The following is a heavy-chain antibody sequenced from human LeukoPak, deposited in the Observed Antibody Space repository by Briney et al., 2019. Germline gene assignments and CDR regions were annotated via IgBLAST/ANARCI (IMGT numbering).Heavy chain of an antibody. CDR3: AKSGRVFDTSGYYWFPN. Sequence: TGGSLRLSCAASGFTFSSYGMHWVRQAPGKGLEWVAVIWYDGSNKYYADSVKGRFTISGDYSKNTLNLQMNSLRAEDTAVYYCAKSGRVFDTSGYYWFPNWGQGILVTVSS. D-gene: IGHD3-22*01. CDR2: IWYDGSNK. CDR1: GFTFSSYG. J-gene: IGHJ4*02. V-gene: IGHV3-33*06.